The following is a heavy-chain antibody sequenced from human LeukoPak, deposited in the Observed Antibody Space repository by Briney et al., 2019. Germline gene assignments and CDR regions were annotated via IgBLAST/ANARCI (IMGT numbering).Heavy chain of an antibody. D-gene: IGHD3-9*01. V-gene: IGHV4-39*01. J-gene: IGHJ3*02. CDR2: IYYSGST. CDR1: GGSISSGSYY. CDR3: ARPNFDWLVMGAFDI. Sequence: PSETLSLTCTVSGGSISSGSYYWGWIRQPPGKGLEWIGSIYYSGSTYYNPSLKSRVTISVDTSKNQFSLKLSSVTAADTAVYYCARPNFDWLVMGAFDIWGQGTMVTVSS.